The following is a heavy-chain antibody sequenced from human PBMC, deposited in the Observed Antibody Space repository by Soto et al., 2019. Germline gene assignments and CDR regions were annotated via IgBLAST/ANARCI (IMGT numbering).Heavy chain of an antibody. Sequence: EVHVVESGGGLVQPGGSLRLSCEASGATFANYWMHWVRQVPGKGLVWVSRISNDGSDITYADSVKGRFTASRDNTKNMVFLHMNNLSVEDTAVYYCTRDIPPNWFDSWGQGTLVTVSS. CDR3: TRDIPPNWFDS. CDR2: ISNDGSDI. D-gene: IGHD2-21*01. CDR1: GATFANYW. V-gene: IGHV3-74*01. J-gene: IGHJ5*01.